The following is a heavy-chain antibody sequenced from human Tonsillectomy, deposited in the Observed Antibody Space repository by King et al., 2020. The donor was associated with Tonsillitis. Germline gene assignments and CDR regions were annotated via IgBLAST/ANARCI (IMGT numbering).Heavy chain of an antibody. Sequence: VQMVESGGGLVQPGGSLRLSCAASGFTFRSYAINWVRQAPGKGLEWVSVISGGGGFTYYADSVKGRFTISRDNSKNTLYVQMNSLRAEDTAIYYCAKESRREVQYSHDTSGYTPSCFDYWGQGTLVTVSS. V-gene: IGHV3-23*04. D-gene: IGHD3-22*01. CDR2: ISGGGGFT. J-gene: IGHJ4*02. CDR1: GFTFRSYA. CDR3: AKESRREVQYSHDTSGYTPSCFDY.